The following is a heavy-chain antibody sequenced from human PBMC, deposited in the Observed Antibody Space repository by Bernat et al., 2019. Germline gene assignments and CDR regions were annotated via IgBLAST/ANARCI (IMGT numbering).Heavy chain of an antibody. CDR3: AKPAPEGRERGAFDT. D-gene: IGHD1-1*01. V-gene: IGHV3-30*02. CDR1: GFTFNTYG. Sequence: QVQLVESGGGVVQPGGSLRLSCAASGFTFNTYGMQWVRQAPGKGLEWVAYIRYDGSNKYYADYVKGRFTISRDNSKNTLFLQMNSLTTDDTAVYYCAKPAPEGRERGAFDTWGQGTMVTVSS. CDR2: IRYDGSNK. J-gene: IGHJ3*02.